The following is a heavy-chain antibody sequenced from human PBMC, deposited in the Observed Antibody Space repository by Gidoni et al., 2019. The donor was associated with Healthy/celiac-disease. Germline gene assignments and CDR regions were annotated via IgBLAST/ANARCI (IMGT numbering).Heavy chain of an antibody. CDR1: GFTFSSYA. J-gene: IGHJ4*02. CDR3: AREWPLHFYDSSGYSEVAY. V-gene: IGHV3-30-3*01. CDR2: ISYDGSNK. D-gene: IGHD3-22*01. Sequence: QVQLVESGGGVVQPGRSLRLSCAASGFTFSSYAMHWVRQAPGKGLEWVAVISYDGSNKYYADSVKGRFTISRDNSKNTLYLQMNSLRAEDTAVYYCAREWPLHFYDSSGYSEVAYWGQGTLVTVSS.